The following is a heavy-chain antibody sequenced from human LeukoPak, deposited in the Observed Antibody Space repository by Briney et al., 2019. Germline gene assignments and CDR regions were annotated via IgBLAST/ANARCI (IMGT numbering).Heavy chain of an antibody. CDR2: IYYSGST. J-gene: IGHJ6*03. D-gene: IGHD3-16*01. Sequence: PSETLSLTCTVSGGSISSYYWSWIRQPPGKGLEWIGYIYYSGSTNYNPSLKSRVTISVDTSKNQFSLKLSSVTAADTAVYYCARDNYFFRHMDVWGKGTTVTVSS. V-gene: IGHV4-59*01. CDR3: ARDNYFFRHMDV. CDR1: GGSISSYY.